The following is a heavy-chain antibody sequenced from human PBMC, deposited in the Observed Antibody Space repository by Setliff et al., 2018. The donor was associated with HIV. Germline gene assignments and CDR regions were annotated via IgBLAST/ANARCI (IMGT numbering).Heavy chain of an antibody. J-gene: IGHJ4*02. Sequence: PGGSLRLSCVASGFIFSSYEMNWVRQAPGKGLEWVSSIISGDSTIYYADSVKGRFTISRDNAKSSLILQMNSLTVEDTAVYYCAKDRSGSYSFARDWGQGTLVTVSS. D-gene: IGHD1-26*01. CDR3: AKDRSGSYSFARD. V-gene: IGHV3-48*03. CDR2: IISGDSTI. CDR1: GFIFSSYE.